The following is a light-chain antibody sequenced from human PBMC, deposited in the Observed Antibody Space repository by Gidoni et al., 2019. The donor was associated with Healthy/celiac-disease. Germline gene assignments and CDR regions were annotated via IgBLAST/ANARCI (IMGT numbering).Light chain of an antibody. CDR3: MQGTHWPPT. CDR1: QSLVSSDGNTY. V-gene: IGKV2-30*01. J-gene: IGKJ1*01. Sequence: DVVMTQSPLSLPVTLGQPASISCRSSQSLVSSDGNTYLNWFQQRPGQSPRRLIYKVSNRDSGVPERFSGSGSGTDFTLKISRVEAEDVGVYYCMQGTHWPPTFXQXTKVEIK. CDR2: KVS.